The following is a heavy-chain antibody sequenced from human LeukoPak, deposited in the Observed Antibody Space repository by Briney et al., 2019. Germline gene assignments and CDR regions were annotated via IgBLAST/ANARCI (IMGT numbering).Heavy chain of an antibody. CDR2: INYSGTT. D-gene: IGHD6-25*01. Sequence: SETLSLTCTVSGGSSTSYYWSWIRQPPGKGLEWIGYINYSGTTNCKPSLKSRVTISVDTSKNPFFLKLTSATAADTAVYYCARHPSGLRYFDYWGQGTLVTVSS. CDR3: ARHPSGLRYFDY. CDR1: GGSSTSYY. V-gene: IGHV4-59*08. J-gene: IGHJ4*02.